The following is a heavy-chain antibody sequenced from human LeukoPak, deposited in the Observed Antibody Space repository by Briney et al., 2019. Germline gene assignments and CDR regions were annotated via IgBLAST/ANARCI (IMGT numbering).Heavy chain of an antibody. Sequence: PSETLSLTCAVYGGSFSGYYWSWIRQPPGKGLEWIGEINHSGSTNYNPSLKSRVTISVDTSKNQFSLKLSSVTAADTAVYYCAAESERWLLRSWGQGTLVTDSS. CDR3: AAESERWLLRS. CDR2: INHSGST. J-gene: IGHJ4*02. D-gene: IGHD6-19*01. CDR1: GGSFSGYY. V-gene: IGHV4-34*01.